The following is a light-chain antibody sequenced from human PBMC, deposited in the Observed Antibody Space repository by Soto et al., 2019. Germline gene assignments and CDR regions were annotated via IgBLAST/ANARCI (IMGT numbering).Light chain of an antibody. CDR1: SGHSSYA. CDR3: QTWGTGIQV. V-gene: IGLV4-69*01. CDR2: LNSDGSH. J-gene: IGLJ2*01. Sequence: QSVLTRSPSASASLGASVKLTCALSSGHSSYAIAWHQQQPEKGPRYLMKLNSDGSHNKGDGIPDRFSGSSSGAERYLTISSLQSEDEADYYCQTWGTGIQVFGAGTLLTVL.